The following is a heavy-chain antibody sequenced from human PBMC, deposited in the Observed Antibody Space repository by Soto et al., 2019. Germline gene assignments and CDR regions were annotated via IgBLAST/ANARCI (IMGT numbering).Heavy chain of an antibody. CDR3: ARVPPVDTALVDYFDS. CDR2: ISGTITTI. V-gene: IGHV3-11*01. D-gene: IGHD5-18*01. CDR1: GFTFSDYY. Sequence: PGGSLRLSCVASGFTFSDYYMSWIRQAPGKGLEWVSYISGTITTITYADSVKGRFTISRDNSKNSLYPQMNSLRVEDTAVYYCARVPPVDTALVDYFDSWGQRTLVTVSS. J-gene: IGHJ4*02.